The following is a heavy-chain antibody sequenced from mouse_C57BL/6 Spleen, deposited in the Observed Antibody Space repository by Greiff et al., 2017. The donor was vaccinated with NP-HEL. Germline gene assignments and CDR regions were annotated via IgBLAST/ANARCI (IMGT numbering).Heavy chain of an antibody. V-gene: IGHV14-4*01. J-gene: IGHJ1*03. CDR2: IDPENGDT. CDR1: GFNIKDDY. Sequence: VQLQQSGAELVRPGASVKLSCTASGFNIKDDYMHWVKQRPEQGLEWIGWIDPENGDTEYASKFQGKATITADPSSNTAYLQLSSLTSEDTAVYYCTTATTVVATEGYFDVWGTGTTVTVSS. D-gene: IGHD1-1*01. CDR3: TTATTVVATEGYFDV.